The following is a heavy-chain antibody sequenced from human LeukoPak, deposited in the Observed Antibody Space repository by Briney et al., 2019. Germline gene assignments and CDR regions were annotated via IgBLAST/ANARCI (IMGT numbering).Heavy chain of an antibody. J-gene: IGHJ4*02. CDR1: GGTFSSYA. Sequence: ASVKVSCKASGGTFSSYAISWVRQAPGQGLEWMGRIIPILGIANYAQKFQGRVTITADKSTSTAYMELSSLRSEDTAVYYCATGAASGSYSLYDYWGQGTLVTVSS. CDR2: IIPILGIA. V-gene: IGHV1-69*04. D-gene: IGHD1-26*01. CDR3: ATGAASGSYSLYDY.